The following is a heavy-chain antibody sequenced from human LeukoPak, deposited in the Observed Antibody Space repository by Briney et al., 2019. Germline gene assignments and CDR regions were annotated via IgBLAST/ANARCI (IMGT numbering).Heavy chain of an antibody. D-gene: IGHD2/OR15-2a*01. J-gene: IGHJ4*02. CDR3: ARGRKCFKGPISQFFDY. V-gene: IGHV4-34*01. CDR2: INHSGRT. CDR1: GGTFSGYY. Sequence: SETLSLTCAVYGGTFSGYYWSWIRQPPGKGLEWIGEINHSGRTNYNQALKSRVTISVDTAKNQFSVKLSSVTVADTAVHYCARGRKCFKGPISQFFDYWGQGTLVTVSS.